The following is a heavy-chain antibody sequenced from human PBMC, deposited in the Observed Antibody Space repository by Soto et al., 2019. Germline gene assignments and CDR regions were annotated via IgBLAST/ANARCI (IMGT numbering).Heavy chain of an antibody. CDR2: ISGSGGST. CDR1: GFTFSSYA. D-gene: IGHD6-13*01. J-gene: IGHJ4*02. Sequence: PGGYLRLSCADSGFTFSSYAMSWVRQAPGKGLEWVSAISGSGGSTYYADSVKGRFTISRDNSKNTLYLQMNSLRAEDTAVYYCAKVTGGSSWYVPFDYWGQGTLVTVSS. V-gene: IGHV3-23*01. CDR3: AKVTGGSSWYVPFDY.